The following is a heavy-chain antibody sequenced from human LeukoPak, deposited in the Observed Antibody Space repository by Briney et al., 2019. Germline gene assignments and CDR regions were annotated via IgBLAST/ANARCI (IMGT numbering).Heavy chain of an antibody. V-gene: IGHV3-30-3*01. CDR3: AREGWDGSGSLDY. J-gene: IGHJ4*02. CDR1: GLSFSRYT. CDR2: ISYDGSNK. D-gene: IGHD3-10*01. Sequence: GGSLRLSCAGSGLSFSRYTMHWVRQAPGKGLEWVAIISYDGSNKHYADSVKGRFTISRDNSKNTLSLQMNSLRAEDTAVYYCAREGWDGSGSLDYWGQGTLVTVSS.